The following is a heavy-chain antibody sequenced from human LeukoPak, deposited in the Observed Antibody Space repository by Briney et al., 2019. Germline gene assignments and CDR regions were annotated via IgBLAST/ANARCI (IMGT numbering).Heavy chain of an antibody. CDR3: ARGELSLKVSLVPRVQYYGMDV. Sequence: SETLSLTCTVYGGSFSGYYWSWIRQPPGKGLEWIGEINHSVSTNYNPSLKSRVTISLDTSKNQFSLKLSSVTAADTAVYYCARGELSLKVSLVPRVQYYGMDVWGQGTTVTVSS. D-gene: IGHD2/OR15-2a*01. J-gene: IGHJ6*02. V-gene: IGHV4-34*01. CDR1: GGSFSGYY. CDR2: INHSVST.